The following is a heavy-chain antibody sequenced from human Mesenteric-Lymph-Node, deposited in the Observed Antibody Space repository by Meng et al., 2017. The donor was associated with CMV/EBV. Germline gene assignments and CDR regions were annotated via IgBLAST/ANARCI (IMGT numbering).Heavy chain of an antibody. J-gene: IGHJ4*02. CDR3: ARVESSGYYYETYYFDY. CDR2: ISSSSSYR. D-gene: IGHD3-22*01. V-gene: IGHV3-21*01. Sequence: GGSLRLSCAASGFTFSSYSMNWVRQAPGKGLEWVSSISSSSSYRYYADSVKGRFTISRDNAKNSLYLQMNSLRAEDTAVYYCARVESSGYYYETYYFDYWGQGTLVTVSS. CDR1: GFTFSSYS.